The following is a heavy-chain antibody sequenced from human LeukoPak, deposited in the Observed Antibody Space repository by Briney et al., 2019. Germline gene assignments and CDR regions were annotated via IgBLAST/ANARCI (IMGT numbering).Heavy chain of an antibody. V-gene: IGHV3-7*01. J-gene: IGHJ4*02. CDR2: INDDGGES. Sequence: GGSLRLSCAASGFAFYDYWMNWFRQAPGKGLEWVANINDDGGESNYVASAKGRFTISRENAKNSLYLQMNGLRADDTAIYYCATDRDTTWLTRFDRWGQGALVTVSS. CDR1: GFAFYDYW. CDR3: ATDRDTTWLTRFDR. D-gene: IGHD2/OR15-2a*01.